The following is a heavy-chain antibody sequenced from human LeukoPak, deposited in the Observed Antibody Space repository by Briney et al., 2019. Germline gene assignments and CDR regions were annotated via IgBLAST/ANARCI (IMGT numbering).Heavy chain of an antibody. Sequence: ASVKVSCKASGYTFTSYGISWVRQAPGQGLEWVGWISTYNGNRKYALKLQGRVTMTTDTSTSTAYMELRSLRSDDTAVYYCAKTTVTSEDYYYYYMDVWGKGTTVTVSS. CDR2: ISTYNGNR. V-gene: IGHV1-18*01. J-gene: IGHJ6*03. CDR3: AKTTVTSEDYYYYYMDV. CDR1: GYTFTSYG. D-gene: IGHD4-17*01.